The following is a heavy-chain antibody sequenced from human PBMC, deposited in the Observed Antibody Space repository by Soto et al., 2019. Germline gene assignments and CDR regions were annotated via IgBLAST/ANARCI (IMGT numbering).Heavy chain of an antibody. CDR3: ARAHSTIFGVVNRDDAFDI. CDR1: GGTFSSYT. D-gene: IGHD3-3*01. Sequence: QVQLVQSGAEVKKPGSSVKVSCKASGGTFSSYTISWVRQAPGQGLEWMGRIIPILGIANYAQKFQGRVTITADKSTSTAYMELSSLRSDDTAVYYCARAHSTIFGVVNRDDAFDIWGQGTMVTVSS. J-gene: IGHJ3*02. V-gene: IGHV1-69*02. CDR2: IIPILGIA.